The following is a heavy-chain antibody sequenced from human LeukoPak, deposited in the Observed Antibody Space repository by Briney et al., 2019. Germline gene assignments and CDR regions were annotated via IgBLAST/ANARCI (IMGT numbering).Heavy chain of an antibody. J-gene: IGHJ3*02. CDR3: AKATQSSRWTYDAFDI. CDR1: GFTFSSYG. CDR2: IRFDGSNE. D-gene: IGHD6-13*01. Sequence: SGGSLRLSCAASGFTFSSYGMHWVRQAPGKGLEWVAFIRFDGSNEYYADSVKGRFTISRDNSKNTLYLQMNSLRGEDTAVYYCAKATQSSRWTYDAFDIWGQGTMVTVSS. V-gene: IGHV3-30*02.